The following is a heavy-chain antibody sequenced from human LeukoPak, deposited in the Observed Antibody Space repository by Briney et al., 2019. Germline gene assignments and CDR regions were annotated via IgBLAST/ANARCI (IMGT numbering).Heavy chain of an antibody. D-gene: IGHD3-22*01. Sequence: ASVKVSCKASGYSFTGYYMHWVRQAPGQGLGWMGWINPNSGGTNYAQKFQGRVTMTRDTSISTAYMELSRLRSDDTAVYYCARREGLYYYDSSGYYYWGQGTLVTVSS. V-gene: IGHV1-2*02. CDR1: GYSFTGYY. J-gene: IGHJ4*02. CDR2: INPNSGGT. CDR3: ARREGLYYYDSSGYYY.